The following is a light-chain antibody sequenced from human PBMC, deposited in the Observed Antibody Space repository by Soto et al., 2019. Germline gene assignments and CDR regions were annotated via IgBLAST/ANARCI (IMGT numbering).Light chain of an antibody. CDR3: QQSDSTPYT. Sequence: IQMTQSPSSLSVSVGDSVTITCRASQSISSHLNWYQQKPGTAPKLLIYVASSLQSGVPSRFTGSGSGTDFTLSISNLQPEDCAIYYCQQSDSTPYTFGQGTKLEIK. CDR2: VAS. J-gene: IGKJ2*01. V-gene: IGKV1-39*01. CDR1: QSISSH.